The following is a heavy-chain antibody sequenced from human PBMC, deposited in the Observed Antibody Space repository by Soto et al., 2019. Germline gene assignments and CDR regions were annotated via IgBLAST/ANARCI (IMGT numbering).Heavy chain of an antibody. Sequence: PGVSLRFSFAASGFTFSNYAMSWVRQAPGKGLEWVSTISGNGGSTYYADSVKGRFTISRDNSKNMLFLQINSLRDDDSAVYYCAKRPASIITFDYWGQGTPVTVSS. J-gene: IGHJ4*02. V-gene: IGHV3-23*01. CDR1: GFTFSNYA. CDR2: ISGNGGST. D-gene: IGHD2-2*01. CDR3: AKRPASIITFDY.